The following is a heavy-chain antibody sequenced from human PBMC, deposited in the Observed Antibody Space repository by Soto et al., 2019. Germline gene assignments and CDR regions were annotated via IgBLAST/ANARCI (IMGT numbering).Heavy chain of an antibody. CDR3: AIEGGYCSGGGCYRTPH. D-gene: IGHD2-15*01. CDR1: GGSITSGGYY. Sequence: QVQLQESGPGLVKPSQTLSLTCTVSGGSITSGGYYWNWIRQHPGKGLEWIGYIYYSGSTYYNPSLKSRVTISADTSKNQFSLKPSSVTAADTAVYYCAIEGGYCSGGGCYRTPHWGQGTLVTVSS. CDR2: IYYSGST. V-gene: IGHV4-31*03. J-gene: IGHJ4*02.